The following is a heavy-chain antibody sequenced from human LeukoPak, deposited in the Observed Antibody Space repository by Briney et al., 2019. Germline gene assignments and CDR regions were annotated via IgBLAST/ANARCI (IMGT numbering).Heavy chain of an antibody. J-gene: IGHJ3*02. D-gene: IGHD3-22*01. CDR1: GFTFSSDS. Sequence: GGSLRLSCAASGFTFSSDSMNWVRQGPGKGLEWDSSISSSSSYIYYADSVKGRFTISRDNAKNSLYLQMNSLRAEATAVYYCARAYYYDSSGYPPLDAFDIWGQGTMVTVSS. CDR2: ISSSSSYI. V-gene: IGHV3-21*01. CDR3: ARAYYYDSSGYPPLDAFDI.